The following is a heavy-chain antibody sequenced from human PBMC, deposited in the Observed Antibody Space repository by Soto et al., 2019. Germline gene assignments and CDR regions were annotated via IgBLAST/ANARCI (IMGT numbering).Heavy chain of an antibody. Sequence: ASVKVSCKSPGYTFTSYYIHWVRQAPGQRLEWMGWVNAGNGNTKCSQRFHGRITITRDTSASTAYMELSSLRSEDTAVYYCARAVAVPADFDYWGQGTLVTVSS. J-gene: IGHJ4*02. D-gene: IGHD6-19*01. CDR1: GYTFTSYY. CDR2: VNAGNGNT. V-gene: IGHV1-3*01. CDR3: ARAVAVPADFDY.